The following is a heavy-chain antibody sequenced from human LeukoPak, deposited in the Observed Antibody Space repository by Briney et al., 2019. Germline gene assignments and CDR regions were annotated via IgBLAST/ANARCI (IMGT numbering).Heavy chain of an antibody. D-gene: IGHD2-2*02. J-gene: IGHJ4*02. V-gene: IGHV1-69*05. CDR1: GGTSSSYA. CDR3: ARARTRGLYCSSTSCYTHHFDY. Sequence: SVKVSCKAYGGTSSSYAISWVRQPPGQGREWMGGIIPMFGTANYAKKFQGRVTITTDESTSTAFMELSSLRSEDTAVYYRARARTRGLYCSSTSCYTHHFDYWGQGTLVTVSS. CDR2: IIPMFGTA.